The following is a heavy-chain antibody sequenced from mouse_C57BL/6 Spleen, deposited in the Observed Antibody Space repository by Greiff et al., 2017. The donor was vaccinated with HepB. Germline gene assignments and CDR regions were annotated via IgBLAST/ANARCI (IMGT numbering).Heavy chain of an antibody. Sequence: QVQLQQPGAELVMPGASVKLSCKASGYTFTSYWMHWVKQRPGQGLEWIGEIDPSDSYTNYNQKFKGKSTLTVDKSSSTAYMQLSSLTSEDSAVYYCARRLYYSNLRGYFDVWGTGTTVTVSS. CDR1: GYTFTSYW. CDR2: IDPSDSYT. J-gene: IGHJ1*03. CDR3: ARRLYYSNLRGYFDV. D-gene: IGHD2-5*01. V-gene: IGHV1-69*01.